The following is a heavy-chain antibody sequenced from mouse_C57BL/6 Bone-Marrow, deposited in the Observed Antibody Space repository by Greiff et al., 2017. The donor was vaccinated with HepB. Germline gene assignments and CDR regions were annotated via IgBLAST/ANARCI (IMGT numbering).Heavy chain of an antibody. CDR1: GYSITSGYY. J-gene: IGHJ4*01. D-gene: IGHD1-1*01. CDR2: LSYDGSN. V-gene: IGHV3-6*01. CDR3: ARDNGSSYVAMDY. Sequence: EVKVEESGPGLVKPSQSLSLTCSVPGYSITSGYYWNWIRQFPGNKLEWMGYLSYDGSNNYNPSLKNRISITRDTSKNQFFLKLNSVTTEDTATYYCARDNGSSYVAMDYWGQGTSVTVSS.